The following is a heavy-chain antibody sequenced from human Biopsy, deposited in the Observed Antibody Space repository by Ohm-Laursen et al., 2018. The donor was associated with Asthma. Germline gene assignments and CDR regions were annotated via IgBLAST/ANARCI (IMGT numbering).Heavy chain of an antibody. CDR3: ARGYSGTDRIVYYYSGMEV. V-gene: IGHV1-69*01. CDR1: GDSLGSFINYA. J-gene: IGHJ6*02. Sequence: SSVKVSCKASGDSLGSFINYAISWVRQAPRQGLEWMGGLIPVLGTADYAPMFEGRVTITADESTSTAYLELTSLRFEDTAVYYCARGYSGTDRIVYYYSGMEVWGQGTTVTVSS. CDR2: LIPVLGTA. D-gene: IGHD5-12*01.